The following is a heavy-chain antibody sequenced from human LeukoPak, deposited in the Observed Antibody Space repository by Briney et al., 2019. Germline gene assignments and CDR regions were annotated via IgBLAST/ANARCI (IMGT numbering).Heavy chain of an antibody. CDR1: GYTFTGYY. D-gene: IGHD6-19*01. Sequence: ASVKVSCKASGYTFTGYYTQWVRQAPGQGLEWMGWINPNSGGTNYAQKFQGRVTMTRDTSISTAYMELSRLRSDDTAVYYCARTDTVAGNDYWGQGTLVTVSS. CDR2: INPNSGGT. V-gene: IGHV1-2*02. J-gene: IGHJ4*02. CDR3: ARTDTVAGNDY.